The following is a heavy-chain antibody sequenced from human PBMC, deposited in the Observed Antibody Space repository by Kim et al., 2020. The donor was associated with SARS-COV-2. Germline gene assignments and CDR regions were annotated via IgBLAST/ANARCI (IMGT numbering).Heavy chain of an antibody. V-gene: IGHV1-18*01. Sequence: ASVKVSCKASGYTFTSYGISWVRQAPGQGLEWMGWISAYNGNTNYAQKLQGRVTMTTDTSTSTAYMELRSLRSDDTAVYYCASSSWELLRVRHDAFDIWGQGTMVTVSS. CDR2: ISAYNGNT. CDR3: ASSSWELLRVRHDAFDI. J-gene: IGHJ3*02. D-gene: IGHD1-26*01. CDR1: GYTFTSYG.